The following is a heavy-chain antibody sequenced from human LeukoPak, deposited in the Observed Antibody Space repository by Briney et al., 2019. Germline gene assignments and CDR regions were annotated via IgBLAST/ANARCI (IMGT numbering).Heavy chain of an antibody. CDR1: GGSISSSSYY. CDR3: ARQGGIASEYFQH. CDR2: IYYSGST. Sequence: PPETLSLTCTVSGGSISSSSYYLGWIRQPPGKGLEWIGSIYYSGSTYYNPSLKSRVTISVDTSKNQFSLKLSSVTAADTAVYYCARQGGIASEYFQHWGQGTLVTVSS. J-gene: IGHJ1*01. V-gene: IGHV4-39*01. D-gene: IGHD6-13*01.